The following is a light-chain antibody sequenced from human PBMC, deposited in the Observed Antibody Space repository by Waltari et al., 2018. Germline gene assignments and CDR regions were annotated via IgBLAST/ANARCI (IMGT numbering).Light chain of an antibody. CDR3: AAWDDSLHVRL. CDR1: RSNSGRTT. J-gene: IGLJ3*02. V-gene: IGLV1-44*01. Sequence: QSVMPPPPSAPGTTRQGVTTSCSGRRSNSGRTTVHLYQQLPGTAPKLLIYSNNNLPSGVPDRFSGSKSGTSASLAISGLQSDDEASYYCAAWDDSLHVRLFGGGTKLTVL. CDR2: SNN.